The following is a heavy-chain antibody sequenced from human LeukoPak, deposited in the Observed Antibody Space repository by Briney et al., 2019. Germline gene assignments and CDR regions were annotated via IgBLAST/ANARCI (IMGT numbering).Heavy chain of an antibody. CDR2: INPNSGGT. Sequence: ASVKVSCKASGYTFTGYYMHWVRQAPGQGLEWMGWINPNSGGTNYAQKFQGRVTMTRDTSISTAYMELSRLRSDDTAVYYCAREVQLWYINYYYYYMDVWGKGTTVTVSS. D-gene: IGHD5-18*01. J-gene: IGHJ6*03. V-gene: IGHV1-2*02. CDR1: GYTFTGYY. CDR3: AREVQLWYINYYYYYMDV.